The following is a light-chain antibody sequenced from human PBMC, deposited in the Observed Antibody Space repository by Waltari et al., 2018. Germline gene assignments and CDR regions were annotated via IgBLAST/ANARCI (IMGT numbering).Light chain of an antibody. V-gene: IGKV1-5*03. Sequence: DIQMTQSPSTLSASVGDRVTITCRASQSISTWLAWYQQKPGKAPKLLIYKASTVETGVPSRFSGSGSGTEFTLTISSLQPDDFATYFCQQYNSYLLTFGGGTKVEIQ. CDR3: QQYNSYLLT. CDR2: KAS. J-gene: IGKJ4*01. CDR1: QSISTW.